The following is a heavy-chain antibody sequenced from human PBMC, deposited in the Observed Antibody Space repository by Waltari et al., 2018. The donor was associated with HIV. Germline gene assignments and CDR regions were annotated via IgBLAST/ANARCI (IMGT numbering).Heavy chain of an antibody. CDR3: ARGAQRDYGDYGYMFDY. V-gene: IGHV1-46*01. CDR1: GYTFTSYY. J-gene: IGHJ4*02. D-gene: IGHD4-17*01. CDR2: INPSGSTT. Sequence: QVKLVQSGAEVKKPGASVKVSCKASGYTFTSYYIHWVRQAPGQGPEWMGIINPSGSTTVYAQKFQGRVTMTRDTATSTVYLEQNSLRSEDTAVYYCARGAQRDYGDYGYMFDYWGQGTLVTVSS.